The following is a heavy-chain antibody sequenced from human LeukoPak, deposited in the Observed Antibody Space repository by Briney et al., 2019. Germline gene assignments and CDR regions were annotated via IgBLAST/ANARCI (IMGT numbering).Heavy chain of an antibody. D-gene: IGHD2-15*01. CDR2: INPNSGGT. Sequence: GASVKVSCKASGYTFTGYYMHWVRQAPGQGLEWMGWINPNSGGTNYAQKFQGRVTMTRDTSISTAYMEPSRLRSDDTAVYYCASPGYCSGGSCYMDVWGKGTTVTVSS. J-gene: IGHJ6*03. V-gene: IGHV1-2*02. CDR3: ASPGYCSGGSCYMDV. CDR1: GYTFTGYY.